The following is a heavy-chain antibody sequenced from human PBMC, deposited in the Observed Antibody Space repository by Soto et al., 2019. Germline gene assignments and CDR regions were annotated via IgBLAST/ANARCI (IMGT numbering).Heavy chain of an antibody. CDR3: ASLGRNYYNGMDV. CDR1: NAYITTYY. D-gene: IGHD3-10*01. CDR2: ISPSGDS. Sequence: SETLSLTCAVSNAYITTYYWTWIRQPAGKGLEWIGRISPSGDSTYNPSLQSRVTMSVDTFNNQLSLKLTSVTAADTAVYYCASLGRNYYNGMDVWGPGTTVTVSS. J-gene: IGHJ6*02. V-gene: IGHV4-4*07.